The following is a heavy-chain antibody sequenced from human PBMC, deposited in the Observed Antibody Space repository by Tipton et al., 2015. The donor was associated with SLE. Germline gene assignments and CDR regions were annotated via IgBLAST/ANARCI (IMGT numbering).Heavy chain of an antibody. CDR2: IYYSGST. CDR3: ARQPLSGGREYYDSSGYQDYFHH. CDR1: GGSISSGSYY. V-gene: IGHV4-61*02. J-gene: IGHJ1*01. D-gene: IGHD3-22*01. Sequence: TLSLTCTVSGGSISSGSYYWSWIRQPAGKGLEWIGRIYYSGSTYYNPSLKSRVTISIDTFKKQFSLKLNSVTAAETAVYYCARQPLSGGREYYDSSGYQDYFHHWGQGTLVTVSS.